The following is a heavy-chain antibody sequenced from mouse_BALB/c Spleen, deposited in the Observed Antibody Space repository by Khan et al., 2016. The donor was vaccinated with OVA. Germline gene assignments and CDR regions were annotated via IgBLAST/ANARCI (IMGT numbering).Heavy chain of an antibody. CDR2: INPSSGYT. CDR1: GYTFTSYT. V-gene: IGHV1-4*01. Sequence: QIQLVQSGAELARPGASVKMSCKASGYTFTSYTIHWIKQRPGQGLEWIGYINPSSGYTNYNQKFKDKATLTADKSSTTAYMQLSSLTSDDSAVYYCARDGAYDRNDGWFAYWGQGTLVTGSA. D-gene: IGHD2-14*01. CDR3: ARDGAYDRNDGWFAY. J-gene: IGHJ3*01.